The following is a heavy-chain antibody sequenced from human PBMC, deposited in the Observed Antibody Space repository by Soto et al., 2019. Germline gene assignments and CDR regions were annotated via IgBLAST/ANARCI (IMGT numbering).Heavy chain of an antibody. Sequence: GASVKVSCKVSGYTLTELSMHWVRQAPGKGLEWMGGFDPEDGETIYAQKFQGRVTMTEDTSTDTAYMELSSLKASDTAMYYCATLPTLNSGGGRGYYGMDVWGQGTTVTVSS. J-gene: IGHJ6*02. CDR1: GYTLTELS. CDR3: ATLPTLNSGGGRGYYGMDV. D-gene: IGHD3-16*01. CDR2: FDPEDGET. V-gene: IGHV1-24*01.